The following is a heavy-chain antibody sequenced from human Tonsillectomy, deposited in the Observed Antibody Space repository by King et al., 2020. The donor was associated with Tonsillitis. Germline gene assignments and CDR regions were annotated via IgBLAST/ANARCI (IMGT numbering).Heavy chain of an antibody. Sequence: EVQLVESGAEVKKPGESLKISCKGSGYSFTRYWIGWVRQMPGKGLEWMGVIYPGGSDTIYSPSFQGQVTISADRSISTAYLHWSSLKASDTAMYYCARRGPLGWFDPWGQGTLVSVSS. CDR1: GYSFTRYW. J-gene: IGHJ5*02. D-gene: IGHD6-25*01. CDR2: IYPGGSDT. CDR3: ARRGPLGWFDP. V-gene: IGHV5-51*01.